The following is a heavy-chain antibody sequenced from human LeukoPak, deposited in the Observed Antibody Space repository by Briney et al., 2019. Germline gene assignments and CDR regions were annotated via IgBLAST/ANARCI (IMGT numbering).Heavy chain of an antibody. Sequence: AASVKVSCKASGYTFTGYYMHWVRQAPGQGLEWMGWINPNSGGTNYAQKFQGRVTMTRDTSIGTAYMELSRLRSDDTAVYYCARGRVPAANDAFDIWGQGTMVTVSS. CDR2: INPNSGGT. CDR1: GYTFTGYY. CDR3: ARGRVPAANDAFDI. D-gene: IGHD2-2*01. J-gene: IGHJ3*02. V-gene: IGHV1-2*02.